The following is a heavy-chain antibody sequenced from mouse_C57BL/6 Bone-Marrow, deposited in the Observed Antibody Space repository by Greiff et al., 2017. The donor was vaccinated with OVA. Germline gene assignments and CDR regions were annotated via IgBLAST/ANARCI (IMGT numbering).Heavy chain of an antibody. Sequence: EVHLVESGGGLVQPGGSMKLSCVASGFTFSNYWMNWVRQSPEKGLEWVAQIRLKSDNYATHYAESVKGRFTISRDDSKSSVYLQMNNLRAEDTGIYYCTEYSGSSPPYWGQGSLGTVSA. J-gene: IGHJ3*01. V-gene: IGHV6-3*01. CDR2: IRLKSDNYAT. CDR3: TEYSGSSPPY. CDR1: GFTFSNYW. D-gene: IGHD1-1*01.